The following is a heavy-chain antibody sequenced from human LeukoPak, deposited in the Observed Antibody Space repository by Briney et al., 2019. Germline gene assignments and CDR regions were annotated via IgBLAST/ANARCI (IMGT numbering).Heavy chain of an antibody. Sequence: GGSLRLSCAASGFTFSTYWMSWVRQAPGKGLEWVANIKQDGREQYYMDSVKGRFTISRDNAKNSLYLQMNSLRGEDTAVYYCARDGPIYYEASGYHYWGQGTLVTVS. CDR3: ARDGPIYYEASGYHY. CDR1: GFTFSTYW. V-gene: IGHV3-7*03. J-gene: IGHJ4*02. D-gene: IGHD3-22*01. CDR2: IKQDGREQ.